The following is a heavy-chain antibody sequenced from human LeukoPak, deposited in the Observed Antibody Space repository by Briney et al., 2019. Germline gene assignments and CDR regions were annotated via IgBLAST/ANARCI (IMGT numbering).Heavy chain of an antibody. J-gene: IGHJ6*02. CDR1: GYSFTNYW. D-gene: IGHD2-2*01. V-gene: IGHV5-51*01. CDR3: ARQGSCDSTRCYVYYHSGMDV. Sequence: GESLKISCKASGYSFTNYWIGWVRQMPGKGLEWMGIIYPADSDARYSPSFQGQVTISADKSISTAYLQWSSLKTSDTAMYYCARQGSCDSTRCYVYYHSGMDVWGQGTTVTVSS. CDR2: IYPADSDA.